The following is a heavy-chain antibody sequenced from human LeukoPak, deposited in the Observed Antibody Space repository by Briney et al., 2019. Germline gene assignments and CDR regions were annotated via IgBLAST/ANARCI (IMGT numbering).Heavy chain of an antibody. CDR1: GYTFTGYY. V-gene: IGHV1-2*02. CDR2: INPNSGGT. J-gene: IGHJ5*02. D-gene: IGHD3-22*01. CDR3: ARWYYYDSSGYSAFDH. Sequence: ASVKVSCKASGYTFTGYYMHWVRQAPGQGLEWMGWINPNSGGTNYAQKFQGRVTMTRDTSISTAYMELSRPRSDDTAVYYCARWYYYDSSGYSAFDHWGQGTLVTVSS.